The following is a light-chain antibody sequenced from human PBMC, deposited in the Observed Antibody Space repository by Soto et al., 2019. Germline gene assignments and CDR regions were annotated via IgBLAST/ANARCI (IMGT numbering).Light chain of an antibody. CDR3: QQYNNWPPLT. CDR1: QSVSSN. J-gene: IGKJ5*01. CDR2: GAS. V-gene: IGKV3-15*01. Sequence: EIVMTQSPATLSVSPGERATLSCRASQSVSSNLAWYQQKPGQAPRLLIYGASTSATGIPARFSGSGSGTEFTLTISSLQSEDVAVYYCQQYNNWPPLTFGQGTRLEIK.